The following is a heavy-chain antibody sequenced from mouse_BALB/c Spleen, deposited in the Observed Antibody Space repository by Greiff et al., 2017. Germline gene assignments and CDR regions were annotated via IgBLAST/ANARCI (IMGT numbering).Heavy chain of an antibody. Sequence: EVPLQESGPGLVKPSQTVSLTCTVTGISITTGNYRWSWIRQFPGNKLEWIGYIYYSGTITYNPSSTSRTPITRDTSKNQFFLEMNSLTAEDTATYYCARLSYYGSHWYFDVWGAGTTVTVSS. CDR2: IYYSGTI. V-gene: IGHV3-5*02. J-gene: IGHJ1*01. D-gene: IGHD1-1*01. CDR3: ARLSYYGSHWYFDV. CDR1: GISITTGNYR.